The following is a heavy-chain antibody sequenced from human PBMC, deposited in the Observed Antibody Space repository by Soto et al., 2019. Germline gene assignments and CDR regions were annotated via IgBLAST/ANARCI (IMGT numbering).Heavy chain of an antibody. CDR3: ASVDTAMGQYYFDY. CDR2: IYHSGST. Sequence: PSETLSLTCAVSGGSISSGGYSWSWIRQPPGKGLEWIGYIYHSGSTYYNPSLKSRVTISVDRSKNQFSLKLSSVTAADTAVYYCASVDTAMGQYYFDYWGQGTLVTVS. CDR1: GGSISSGGYS. J-gene: IGHJ4*02. V-gene: IGHV4-30-2*01. D-gene: IGHD5-18*01.